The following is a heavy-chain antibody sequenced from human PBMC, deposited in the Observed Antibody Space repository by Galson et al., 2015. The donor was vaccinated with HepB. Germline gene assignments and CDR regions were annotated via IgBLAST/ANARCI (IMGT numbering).Heavy chain of an antibody. J-gene: IGHJ4*02. V-gene: IGHV5-51*03. CDR1: GYSFPTYW. CDR3: ARLGGIEGATPENFDS. Sequence: QSGAEVKKPGESLKISCKGSGYSFPTYWIGWVRQMPGKGLEWMGIIHPDESDTNFSPSFQDQVTISADKSINTAYLQWSSLKVSDTAMYFCARLGGIEGATPENFDSWGQGTLVTVSS. CDR2: IHPDESDT. D-gene: IGHD1-26*01.